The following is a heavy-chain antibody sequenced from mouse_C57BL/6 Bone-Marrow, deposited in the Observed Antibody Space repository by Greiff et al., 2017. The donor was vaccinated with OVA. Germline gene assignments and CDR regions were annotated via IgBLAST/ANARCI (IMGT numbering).Heavy chain of an antibody. Sequence: QVQLQQSGPELVKPGASVKISCKASGYSFTSYYIHWVKQRPGQGLEWIGWIYPGSGNTKYNEKFKGKATLTADTSSSTAYMQRSSLTSEDSAVYYCARGYYAMDYWGQGASVTVSS. CDR1: GYSFTSYY. CDR3: ARGYYAMDY. CDR2: IYPGSGNT. V-gene: IGHV1-66*01. J-gene: IGHJ4*01.